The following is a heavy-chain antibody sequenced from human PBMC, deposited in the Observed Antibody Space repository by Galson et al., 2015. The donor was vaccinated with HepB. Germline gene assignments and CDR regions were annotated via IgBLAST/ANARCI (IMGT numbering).Heavy chain of an antibody. Sequence: SLRLSCAASGFTFSGSAIHWVRQTSGKGLEWVGRIRSKASNYATASAASLKGRFTISRDDSKNTAYLHMKSLKTEDTAVYYCTRLGDFSGYSSSWGQGTLVTVSS. D-gene: IGHD6-19*01. CDR1: GFTFSGSA. CDR2: IRSKASNYAT. J-gene: IGHJ4*02. V-gene: IGHV3-73*01. CDR3: TRLGDFSGYSSS.